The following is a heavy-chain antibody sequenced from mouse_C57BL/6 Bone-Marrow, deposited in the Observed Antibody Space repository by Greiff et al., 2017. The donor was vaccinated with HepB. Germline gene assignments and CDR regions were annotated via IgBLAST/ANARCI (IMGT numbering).Heavy chain of an antibody. J-gene: IGHJ4*01. CDR1: GYAFSSSW. V-gene: IGHV1-82*01. Sequence: VQLQQSGPELVKPGASVKISCKASGYAFSSSWMNWVKQRPGKGLEWIGRIYPGDGDTNYNGKFKGKATLTADKSSSTAYMQLSSLTSEDSAVYFCAPSLPFAMDYWGQGTSVTVSS. CDR3: APSLPFAMDY. CDR2: IYPGDGDT.